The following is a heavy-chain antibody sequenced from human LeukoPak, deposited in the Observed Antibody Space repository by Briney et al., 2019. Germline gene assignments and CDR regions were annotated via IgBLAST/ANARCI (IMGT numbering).Heavy chain of an antibody. V-gene: IGHV3-7*01. CDR1: GFSSSRDW. Sequence: GGSLRLSCAASGFSSSRDWMTWVRQAPGKRLEWVGNIQHDGNVKYYVDSVRGRFTISRDNAKNSVYLQMNSLRAEDSAVYFCGNQCSGGTCPEHWGQGTQVTVSS. CDR2: IQHDGNVK. J-gene: IGHJ1*01. CDR3: GNQCSGGTCPEH. D-gene: IGHD2-15*01.